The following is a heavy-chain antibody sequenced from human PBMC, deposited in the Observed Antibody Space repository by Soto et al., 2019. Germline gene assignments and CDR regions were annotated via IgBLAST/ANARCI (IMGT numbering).Heavy chain of an antibody. J-gene: IGHJ6*02. CDR3: ARGWDLLGMDV. CDR1: EFSLDDFS. Sequence: LRLSCAASEFSLDDFSMNGVRQVPGRGLEWGSSISSRGTYIYYVDSVRGRFTISRDNAKNSLYLQMNSLRAEDTAVYYCARGWDLLGMDVWGQGTTVNVSS. D-gene: IGHD1-26*01. V-gene: IGHV3-21*01. CDR2: ISSRGTYI.